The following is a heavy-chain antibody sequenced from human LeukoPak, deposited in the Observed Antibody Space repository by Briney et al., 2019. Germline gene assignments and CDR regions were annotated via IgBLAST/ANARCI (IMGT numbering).Heavy chain of an antibody. Sequence: GGSLRLSCAASGFAFNTHGMHWVRQAPGKGLEWVAAIWFDGSVKHYSDAVKGRFTISRDNSLNTLYLQMNSLGVEDTGMYYCAKDTAVQFLEPAFWGQGTLVTVSS. V-gene: IGHV3-33*06. J-gene: IGHJ4*02. CDR2: IWFDGSVK. CDR1: GFAFNTHG. D-gene: IGHD3-3*01. CDR3: AKDTAVQFLEPAF.